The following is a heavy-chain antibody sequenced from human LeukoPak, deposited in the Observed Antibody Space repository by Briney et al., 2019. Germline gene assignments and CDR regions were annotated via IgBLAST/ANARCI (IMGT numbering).Heavy chain of an antibody. CDR1: GFTFSNAW. V-gene: IGHV3-15*01. Sequence: PGGSLRLCCAASGFTFSNAWMSWVRQAPGKGLEWVGRIKSKTDGGTADYAAPVKGRFTISRDDSKNTLYLQMNSLKTDDTAVYYCTTDGTTMIRGAIISLGYWGQGTLVTVSS. D-gene: IGHD3-10*01. J-gene: IGHJ4*02. CDR2: IKSKTDGGTA. CDR3: TTDGTTMIRGAIISLGY.